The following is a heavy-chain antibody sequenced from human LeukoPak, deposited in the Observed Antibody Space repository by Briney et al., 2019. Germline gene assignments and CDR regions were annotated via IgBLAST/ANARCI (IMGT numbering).Heavy chain of an antibody. CDR1: GFTFSSYA. J-gene: IGHJ4*02. CDR2: IGASGDSI. CDR3: AKIPDVSDY. V-gene: IGHV3-23*01. Sequence: PGGSLRLSCAVSGFTFSSYAMIWVRQAPGRGLVWVSSIGASGDSIYYTDSVKGRFTISRDNSMNTLYLQMSSLRVEDTAVYYCAKIPDVSDYWGQGTLVTVSS.